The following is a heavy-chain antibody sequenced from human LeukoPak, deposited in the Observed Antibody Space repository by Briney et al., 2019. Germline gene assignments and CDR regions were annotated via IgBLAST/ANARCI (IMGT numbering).Heavy chain of an antibody. CDR1: GYSFTNYW. J-gene: IGHJ5*02. Sequence: GESLKISCKGSGYSFTNYWIGWVRQMPGKGLEWMGIIYPADSATTYSPSFQGQVTISADKSISTAYLQWSSLKASDTAMYYCARGQQLVRNPGYWFDPWGQGTLVTVSS. CDR2: IYPADSAT. CDR3: ARGQQLVRNPGYWFDP. V-gene: IGHV5-51*01. D-gene: IGHD6-6*01.